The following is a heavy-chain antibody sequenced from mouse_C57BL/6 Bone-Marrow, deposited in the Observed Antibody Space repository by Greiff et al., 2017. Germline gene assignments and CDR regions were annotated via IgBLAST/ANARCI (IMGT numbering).Heavy chain of an antibody. CDR1: GYTFTDYE. Sequence: QVQLQQSGAELVRPGASVTLSCKASGYTFTDYEMHWVKQTPVHGLEWIGAIDPETGGTAYNQKFKGKAILTADKSSSTAYMELRSLTSEDSAVYYCTRHYDYDRAYAMDYWGQGTSVTVSS. D-gene: IGHD2-4*01. CDR2: IDPETGGT. CDR3: TRHYDYDRAYAMDY. J-gene: IGHJ4*01. V-gene: IGHV1-15*01.